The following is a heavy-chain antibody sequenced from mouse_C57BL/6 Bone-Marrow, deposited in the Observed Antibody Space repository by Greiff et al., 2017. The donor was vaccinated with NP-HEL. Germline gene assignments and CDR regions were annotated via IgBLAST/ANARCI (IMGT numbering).Heavy chain of an antibody. CDR2: INPSSGYT. V-gene: IGHV1-4*01. J-gene: IGHJ2*01. D-gene: IGHD4-1*01. Sequence: QVQLQQSGAELARPGASVKMSCKASGFTFTSYTMHWVQQRPGQGLEWIGYINPSSGYTKYKQKFKDPATLTADKSASTAYMQLSRLTSEDSAVYYGARWELGKDYWGQGTTLTVSS. CDR3: ARWELGKDY. CDR1: GFTFTSYT.